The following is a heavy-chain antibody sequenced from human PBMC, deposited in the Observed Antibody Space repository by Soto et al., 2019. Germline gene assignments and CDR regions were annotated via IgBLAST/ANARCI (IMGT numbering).Heavy chain of an antibody. CDR1: GFRFGDYA. CDR3: TRDAQYSSGWYEGAFDI. Sequence: GGSLRLSCTASGFRFGDYAMSWFRQAPGKGLEWVGFIRREAYGGTTEYAASVKGRFTVSRDDSKSIAYLQMNSLKTEDTAVYYCTRDAQYSSGWYEGAFDIWGQGTMVTVSS. V-gene: IGHV3-49*03. J-gene: IGHJ3*02. D-gene: IGHD6-19*01. CDR2: IRREAYGGTT.